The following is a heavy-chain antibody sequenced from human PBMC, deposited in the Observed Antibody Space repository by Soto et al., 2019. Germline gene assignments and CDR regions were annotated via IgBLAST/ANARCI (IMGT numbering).Heavy chain of an antibody. D-gene: IGHD2-15*01. V-gene: IGHV4-34*01. CDR1: GGSFSGYY. CDR2: INHSGST. CDR3: ARGGGYCIGGSCYGLRSYFQH. Sequence: QVQLQQWGAGLLKPSETLSLTCAVYGGSFSGYYWSWIRQPPGKGLEWIGEINHSGSTNYNPSLKSRVTISVDTSKNQFSLKLSSVTAADTAVYYCARGGGYCIGGSCYGLRSYFQHWGQGTLVTVSS. J-gene: IGHJ1*01.